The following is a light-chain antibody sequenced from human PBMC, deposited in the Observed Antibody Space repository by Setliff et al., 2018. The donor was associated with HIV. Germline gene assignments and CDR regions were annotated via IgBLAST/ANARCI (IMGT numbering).Light chain of an antibody. V-gene: IGLV2-14*02. J-gene: IGLJ1*01. Sequence: QSALAQPASVSGSPGQSITISCTGTSSDLGSYNLVSWYQQHPGKAPKLMIYEVSKRPSGVSNRFSGSKSGNTASLTISGLQAEDEADYYCSSYTSISTYVFGTGTKVTVL. CDR2: EVS. CDR1: SSDLGSYNL. CDR3: SSYTSISTYV.